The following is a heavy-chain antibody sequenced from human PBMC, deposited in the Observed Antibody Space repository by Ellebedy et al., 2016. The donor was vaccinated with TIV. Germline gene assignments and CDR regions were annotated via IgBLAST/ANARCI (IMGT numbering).Heavy chain of an antibody. J-gene: IGHJ4*02. Sequence: SLKISCAASGFTFSSFALHWIRQAPGKGLESLAVISDDGNSEYYGDSVKGRFAISRDNSKNTLFLQMNSRRADDTAVYFCARAERDGYNQIDYWGQGTLVTVSS. CDR1: GFTFSSFA. V-gene: IGHV3-30*01. CDR2: ISDDGNSE. D-gene: IGHD5-24*01. CDR3: ARAERDGYNQIDY.